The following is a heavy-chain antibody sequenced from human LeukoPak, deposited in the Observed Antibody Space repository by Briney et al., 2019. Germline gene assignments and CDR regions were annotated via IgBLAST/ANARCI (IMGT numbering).Heavy chain of an antibody. Sequence: GGSLRLSCAASGFTLGGFEMNWVRQAPGEGLEWISYSRNSGNPTYYADSVKGRFTISRDNAKNSLYLQMNSLRAEDTAVYYCAELGITMIGGVWGKGTTVTISS. J-gene: IGHJ6*04. CDR2: SRNSGNPT. CDR1: GFTLGGFE. V-gene: IGHV3-48*03. CDR3: AELGITMIGGV. D-gene: IGHD3-10*02.